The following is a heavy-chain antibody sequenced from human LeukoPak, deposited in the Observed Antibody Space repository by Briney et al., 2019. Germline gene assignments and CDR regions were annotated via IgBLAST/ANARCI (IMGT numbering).Heavy chain of an antibody. CDR1: GGSFSGYY. CDR3: GRRGSGRILGDAH. V-gene: IGHV4-34*01. CDR2: INHSGST. J-gene: IGHJ4*02. D-gene: IGHD1-26*01. Sequence: SETLSLTCAVYGGSFSGYYWSWIRQPPGKGLEWIGEINHSGSTNYNPSLKSRATVSVDTSKNQFSLQLSSVTAADTAVYFCGRRGSGRILGDAHWGQGTLVIVSS.